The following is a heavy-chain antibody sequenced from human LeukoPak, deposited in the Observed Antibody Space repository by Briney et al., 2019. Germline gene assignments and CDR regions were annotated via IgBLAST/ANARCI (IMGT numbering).Heavy chain of an antibody. CDR1: GGSFSGYY. CDR3: ARDGWFGDYNWFDP. CDR2: INHSGST. D-gene: IGHD3-10*01. Sequence: PSETLSLTCAVYGGSFSGYYWSWIRQPPGKGLEWIGEINHSGSTNYNPSLKSRVTISVDTSKNQFSLKLSSVTAADTAVYYCARDGWFGDYNWFDPWGQGTLVTVSS. J-gene: IGHJ5*02. V-gene: IGHV4-34*01.